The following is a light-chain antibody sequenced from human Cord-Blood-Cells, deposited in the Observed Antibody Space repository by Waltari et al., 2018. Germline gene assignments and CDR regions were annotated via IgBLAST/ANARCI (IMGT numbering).Light chain of an antibody. J-gene: IGKJ2*01. CDR1: QSVSSSY. V-gene: IGKV3-20*01. Sequence: EIVLTQSPGTLSLSPGERATLSCRASQSVSSSYLAWYQQKPGQAPRLLIDGASSRYRGIPDRFSGSGSGTDFTLTISRLEPEDFAVYYCQQYGSSPGYTFGQGTKLEIK. CDR3: QQYGSSPGYT. CDR2: GAS.